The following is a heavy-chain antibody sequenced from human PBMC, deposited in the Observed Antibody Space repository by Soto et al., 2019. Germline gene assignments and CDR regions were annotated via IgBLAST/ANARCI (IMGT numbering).Heavy chain of an antibody. D-gene: IGHD3-9*01. J-gene: IGHJ4*02. CDR2: INHSGST. CDR3: ARARYFDWLLPWGFDY. Sequence: QVQLQQWGAGLLKPSETLSLTCAVYGGSFSGYYWSWIRQPPGKGLEWIGEINHSGSTNYNPSLKSRVTISVDTSKNQYSLKLSSVTAADTAVYYCARARYFDWLLPWGFDYWGQGTLVTVSS. V-gene: IGHV4-34*01. CDR1: GGSFSGYY.